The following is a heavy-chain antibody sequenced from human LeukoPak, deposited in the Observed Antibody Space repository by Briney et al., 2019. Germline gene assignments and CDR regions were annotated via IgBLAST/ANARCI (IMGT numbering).Heavy chain of an antibody. CDR2: INPNSGGT. D-gene: IGHD5-24*01. CDR3: ARVGSRDGYNFGFDP. CDR1: GYTFTGYY. Sequence: ASXXXSCKASGYTFTGYYMHWVRQAPGQGLEWMGWINPNSGGTNYAQKFQGRVTITRDTSISTAYMELSRLRSDDTAVYYCARVGSRDGYNFGFDPWGQGTLVTVSS. V-gene: IGHV1-2*02. J-gene: IGHJ5*02.